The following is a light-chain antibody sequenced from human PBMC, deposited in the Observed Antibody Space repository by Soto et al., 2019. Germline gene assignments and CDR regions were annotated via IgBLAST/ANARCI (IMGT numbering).Light chain of an antibody. V-gene: IGLV1-40*01. CDR3: QSFDSSLSAYV. J-gene: IGLJ1*01. CDR2: GNN. CDR1: SSNIGATYD. Sequence: QSVLTQPPSVSGAPGQRVTISCTGGSSNIGATYDVQWYQQLPGTAPKLLIFGNNDRPSGVPDRFSGSKSGSSASLAITGLQADDEADYYCQSFDSSLSAYVVGSGTKVTVL.